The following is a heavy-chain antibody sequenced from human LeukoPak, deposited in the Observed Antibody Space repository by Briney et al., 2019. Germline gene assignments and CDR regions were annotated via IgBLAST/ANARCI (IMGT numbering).Heavy chain of an antibody. CDR3: ARLRQGMRGPFAY. V-gene: IGHV5-51*01. Sequence: GESLKISCKGSGFSFTSHWIAWVRQMPGKGLEWMGIIYPGDSETRYSPSFQGQVTISADKSISTAYLQWSSLRASDTAIYYCARLRQGMRGPFAYWGQGTLVTVSS. J-gene: IGHJ4*02. CDR2: IYPGDSET. CDR1: GFSFTSHW.